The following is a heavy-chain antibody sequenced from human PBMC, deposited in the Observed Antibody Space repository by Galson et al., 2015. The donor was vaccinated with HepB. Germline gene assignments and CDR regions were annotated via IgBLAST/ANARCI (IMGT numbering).Heavy chain of an antibody. V-gene: IGHV3-33*08. D-gene: IGHD5-12*01. J-gene: IGHJ4*02. CDR3: ARDGGVDIVATIRYYFDY. CDR2: IWYDGSNK. CDR1: GFTFSSYG. Sequence: SLRLSCAASGFTFSSYGMHWVRQAPGKGLEWVAVIWYDGSNKYYADSVKGRFTISRDNSKNTLYLQMNSLRAEDTAVYYCARDGGVDIVATIRYYFDYWGQGTLVTVSS.